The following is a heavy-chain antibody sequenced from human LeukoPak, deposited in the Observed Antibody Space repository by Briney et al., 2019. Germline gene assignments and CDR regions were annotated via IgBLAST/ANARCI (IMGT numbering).Heavy chain of an antibody. V-gene: IGHV1-8*01. CDR3: AIIHLPSYCSGGSCSRAFDY. D-gene: IGHD2-15*01. Sequence: ASVKVSCKASGYTFTSSDINWVRQATGQGLEWMGWMNPNSGNTGYAQKFQGRVTMTRNTSISTAYMELSSLRSEDTAVYYCAIIHLPSYCSGGSCSRAFDYWGQGTLVTVSS. CDR2: MNPNSGNT. J-gene: IGHJ4*02. CDR1: GYTFTSSD.